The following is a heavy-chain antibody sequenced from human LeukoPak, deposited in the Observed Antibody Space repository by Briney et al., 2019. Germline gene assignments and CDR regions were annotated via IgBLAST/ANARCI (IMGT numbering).Heavy chain of an antibody. Sequence: GGSLRLSCAASGFTFSSYAMSWVRQAPGKGLEWVSAISGSGGSTYYADSVKGRFTISRDNSKNTLYLQTNSLRAEDTAVYYCAKVAGIAAAGTGQGDYWGQGTLVTVSS. CDR2: ISGSGGST. CDR1: GFTFSSYA. V-gene: IGHV3-23*01. CDR3: AKVAGIAAAGTGQGDY. J-gene: IGHJ4*02. D-gene: IGHD6-13*01.